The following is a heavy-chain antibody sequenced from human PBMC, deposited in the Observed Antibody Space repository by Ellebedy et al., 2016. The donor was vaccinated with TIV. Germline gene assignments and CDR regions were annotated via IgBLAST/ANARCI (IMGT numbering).Heavy chain of an antibody. V-gene: IGHV3-48*04. CDR2: INADSAAI. CDR1: GFTFSSHA. J-gene: IGHJ4*02. D-gene: IGHD4-23*01. Sequence: GESLKISXAASGFTFSSHAMDWVRQAPGKGLEWVSYINADSAAIYYADSVKGRFTISRDNGKSSLYLQMNSLRAEDTAVYYCASNYGGNSVWGQGTLVTVSS. CDR3: ASNYGGNSV.